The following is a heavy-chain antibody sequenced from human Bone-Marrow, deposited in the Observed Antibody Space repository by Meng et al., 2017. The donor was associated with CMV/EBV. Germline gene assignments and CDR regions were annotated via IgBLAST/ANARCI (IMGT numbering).Heavy chain of an antibody. D-gene: IGHD2-15*01. CDR1: FTNYW. Sequence: FTNYWIGWVRQLPGKGLEWMGVIYPGDSNTRFSPSFLGQVTISVDKSINTAYLHWSSLQASDTDMYYCARQRIYCTGGSCEGDYFDYWGQGTLVTVSS. CDR3: ARQRIYCTGGSCEGDYFDY. J-gene: IGHJ4*02. CDR2: IYPGDSNT. V-gene: IGHV5-51*01.